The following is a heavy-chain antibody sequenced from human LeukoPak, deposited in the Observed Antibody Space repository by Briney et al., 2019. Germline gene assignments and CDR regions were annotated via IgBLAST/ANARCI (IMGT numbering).Heavy chain of an antibody. CDR3: ARGDYYYYYYMDV. J-gene: IGHJ6*03. CDR2: INPNSGGT. CDR1: GYTFTGYY. D-gene: IGHD3-16*01. V-gene: IGHV1-2*02. Sequence: GASVKVSCKASGYTFTGYYMHWVRQAPGQGLERMGWINPNSGGTNYAQKFQGRVTMTRDTSISTAYMELSRLRSDDTAVYYRARGDYYYYYYMDVWGKGTTVTVSS.